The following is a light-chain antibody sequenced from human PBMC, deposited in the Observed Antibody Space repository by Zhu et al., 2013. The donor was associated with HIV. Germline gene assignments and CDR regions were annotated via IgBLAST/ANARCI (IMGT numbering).Light chain of an antibody. J-gene: IGKJ2*03. V-gene: IGKV3-20*01. CDR1: QSVSSTY. CDR3: QQYGNSPPYS. CDR2: GAA. Sequence: EIVLTQSPGTLSLSPGERVTLSCRASQSVSSTYLAWYQQKPGQAPRLLIYGAATRATDIPARFSGRGSGTEFTLTISSLQSEDSAVYYCQQYGNSPPYSFGQGTKLEIK.